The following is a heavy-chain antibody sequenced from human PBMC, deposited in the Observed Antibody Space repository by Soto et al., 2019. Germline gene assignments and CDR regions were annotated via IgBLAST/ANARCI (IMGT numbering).Heavy chain of an antibody. CDR2: MNPNSGNT. V-gene: IGHV1-8*01. Sequence: QVPLVQSGAEVKKPGASVKVSCKASGYTFTSYDINWVRQATGQGLEWMGWMNPNSGNTGYAQKFQGRVTMTRNTSISTAYMELSSLRSEDTAVYYCAKIAAAHDYYYYYYYMDVWGKGTTVTVSS. CDR1: GYTFTSYD. J-gene: IGHJ6*03. D-gene: IGHD6-13*01. CDR3: AKIAAAHDYYYYYYYMDV.